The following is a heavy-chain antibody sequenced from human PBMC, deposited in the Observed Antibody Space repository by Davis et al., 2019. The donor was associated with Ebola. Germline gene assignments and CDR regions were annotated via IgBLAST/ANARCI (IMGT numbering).Heavy chain of an antibody. CDR3: ARGPKLSDAFDI. V-gene: IGHV4-59*01. CDR2: IYYSGST. Sequence: SETLSLSCTVSGGSISSYYWSWIRQPPGKGLEWIGYIYYSGSTNYNPSLKSRVTISVDTSKNQFSLNVNSVTAADTALYYCARGPKLSDAFDIWGQGTMVTVSS. CDR1: GGSISSYY. J-gene: IGHJ3*02.